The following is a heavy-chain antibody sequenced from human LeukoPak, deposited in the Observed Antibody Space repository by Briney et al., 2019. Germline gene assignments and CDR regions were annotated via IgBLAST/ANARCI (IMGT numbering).Heavy chain of an antibody. CDR1: GFTFEDYA. V-gene: IGHV3-9*01. Sequence: PGGSLRLSCAGSGFTFEDYAMHWVRRAPGKGLEWVSGTSWNSGSMGYADSVKGRFTISRDNAKNSLYLQMNSLRAEDTALYYCAKGDSSSGGGLDYWGQGTLVTVSS. CDR2: TSWNSGSM. CDR3: AKGDSSSGGGLDY. D-gene: IGHD6-6*01. J-gene: IGHJ4*02.